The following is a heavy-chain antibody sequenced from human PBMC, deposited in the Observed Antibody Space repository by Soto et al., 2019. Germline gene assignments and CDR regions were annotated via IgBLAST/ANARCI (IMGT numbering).Heavy chain of an antibody. CDR3: GRGGSGIYGMDI. D-gene: IGHD3-10*01. J-gene: IGHJ6*02. CDR1: GFTFSSYW. Sequence: EVQLVESGGGLVQPGVSLRLACAASGFTFSSYWMHWVRQAPGKGLVWISRIIRDGSRKNYADPAKGRFTISRDNAKNTLYLEINSLRADDTAVYFCGRGGSGIYGMDIWGQGTTVIVSS. CDR2: IIRDGSRK. V-gene: IGHV3-74*01.